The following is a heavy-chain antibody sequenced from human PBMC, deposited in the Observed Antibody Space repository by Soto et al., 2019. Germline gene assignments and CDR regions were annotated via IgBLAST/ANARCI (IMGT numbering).Heavy chain of an antibody. CDR3: VREVYSPYHWFDP. Sequence: QVQLVQSGAEVKKPGASVKVSCKASGYTFTSYYMHWVRQAPGQGLEWMGIINPTGTTTSYAQKFQGRVTMTRDTSTSTVYMELSSLRSEDTAMYYCVREVYSPYHWFDPWGQGTLVTVSS. V-gene: IGHV1-46*01. J-gene: IGHJ5*02. D-gene: IGHD4-4*01. CDR2: INPTGTTT. CDR1: GYTFTSYY.